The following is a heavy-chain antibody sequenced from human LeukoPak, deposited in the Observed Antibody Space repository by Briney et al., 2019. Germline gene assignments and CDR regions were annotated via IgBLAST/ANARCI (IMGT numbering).Heavy chain of an antibody. CDR1: GFTFSSYS. V-gene: IGHV3-21*01. J-gene: IGHJ5*02. CDR2: ISSSSSYI. D-gene: IGHD3-10*01. Sequence: PGGSLRLSCAASGFTFSSYSMNWVRQAPGKGLEWVSSISSSSSYIYYADSVKGRFTISRDNAKNSLYLQMYSLRAEDTAVYYCARDFRVSLWFGEPGWFDPWGQGTLVTVSS. CDR3: ARDFRVSLWFGEPGWFDP.